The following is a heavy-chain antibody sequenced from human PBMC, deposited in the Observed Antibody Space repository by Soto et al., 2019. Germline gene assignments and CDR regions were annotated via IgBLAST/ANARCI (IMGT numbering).Heavy chain of an antibody. D-gene: IGHD6-6*01. J-gene: IGHJ5*02. CDR2: INAHSGGT. V-gene: IGHV1-2*02. CDR1: GFSFTGYY. CDR3: AKDLTRQLTYWLDP. Sequence: ASVKVSCKASGFSFTGYYIHWLRQAPGQGLEWMGWINAHSGGTEYAQKFQGRVTLTRDTSIATAYLTLTSLTSDDTALYYCAKDLTRQLTYWLDPWGQGTQVTVSS.